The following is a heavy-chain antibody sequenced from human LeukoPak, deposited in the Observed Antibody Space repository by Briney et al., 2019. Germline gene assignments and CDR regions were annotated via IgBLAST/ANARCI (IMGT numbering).Heavy chain of an antibody. CDR3: ARGPQDTLRYYDFWSGHPPRYYYYMDV. Sequence: GASVKVSCKASGYTFTSYDINWVRQATGQGLEWMGWMNPNSGNTGYAQKFQGRVTMTRNTSISTAYMELSSLRSEDTAVYYCARGPQDTLRYYDFWSGHPPRYYYYMDVWGKGTTVTVSS. J-gene: IGHJ6*03. D-gene: IGHD3-3*01. V-gene: IGHV1-8*01. CDR2: MNPNSGNT. CDR1: GYTFTSYD.